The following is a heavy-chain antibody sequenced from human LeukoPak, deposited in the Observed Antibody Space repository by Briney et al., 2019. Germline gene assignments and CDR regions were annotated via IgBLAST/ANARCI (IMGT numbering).Heavy chain of an antibody. J-gene: IGHJ3*01. CDR1: GYTLTSYW. CDR2: RNPADSDT. CDR3: ARHVSSSRVAYDV. Sequence: GESLKISCKGSGYTLTSYWIGWVRQMPGKGLEWMGLRNPADSDTRYSPSFQGQVTISVDKSISTTYLEWSSLKASDTAMYYCARHVSSSRVAYDVWGQGTMVTVS. V-gene: IGHV5-51*01. D-gene: IGHD2-2*01.